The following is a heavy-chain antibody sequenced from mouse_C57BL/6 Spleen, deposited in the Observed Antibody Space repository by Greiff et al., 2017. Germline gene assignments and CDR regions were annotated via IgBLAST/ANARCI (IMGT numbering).Heavy chain of an antibody. D-gene: IGHD1-1*01. Sequence: VQVVESGAELVRPGASVKLSCKASGYTFTDYYLNWVKPRPGQGLEWIARMYPGSGNTYYNEKFKGKATLTAEKSSSTAYMQLSSLTSEDSAVYFCARGHYYGSSAYWGQGTLVTVSA. CDR1: GYTFTDYY. V-gene: IGHV1-76*01. CDR2: MYPGSGNT. J-gene: IGHJ3*01. CDR3: ARGHYYGSSAY.